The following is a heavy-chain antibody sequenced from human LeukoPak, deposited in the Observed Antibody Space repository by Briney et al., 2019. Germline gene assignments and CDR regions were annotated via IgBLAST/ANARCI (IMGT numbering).Heavy chain of an antibody. CDR3: TRGRIGYCSGTSCYLDS. CDR1: GFTFGDHT. Sequence: PGRSLRLSCTGSGFTFGDHTMNWVRQAPGKGLEWVGFIRTKPYGGTPEYAASVEGRFTISRDDSRGIAYLQMNSLKIEDTAVYFCTRGRIGYCSGTSCYLDSWGQGTLVTVSS. D-gene: IGHD2-2*01. J-gene: IGHJ4*02. CDR2: IRTKPYGGTP. V-gene: IGHV3-49*04.